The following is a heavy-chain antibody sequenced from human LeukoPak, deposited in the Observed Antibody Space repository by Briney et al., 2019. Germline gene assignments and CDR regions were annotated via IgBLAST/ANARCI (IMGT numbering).Heavy chain of an antibody. D-gene: IGHD6-19*01. Sequence: SETLSLTCTVSAYSISSGYYWGWIRQPPGKGLEWIGRIYTSGSTNYNPSLKSRVTISVDTSKNQFSLKLSSVTAADTAVYYCARGNISSGWYGGAFNYWGQGTLVTVSS. CDR2: IYTSGST. V-gene: IGHV4-38-2*02. J-gene: IGHJ4*02. CDR3: ARGNISSGWYGGAFNY. CDR1: AYSISSGYY.